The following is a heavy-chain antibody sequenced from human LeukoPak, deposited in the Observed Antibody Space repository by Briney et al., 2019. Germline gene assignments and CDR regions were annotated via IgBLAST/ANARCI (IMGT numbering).Heavy chain of an antibody. CDR3: ASALIYYYDSSGWDY. J-gene: IGHJ4*02. CDR2: IIPIFGTA. V-gene: IGHV1-69*01. CDR1: GGTFSSYA. Sequence: ASVKVSCKASGGTFSSYAISWVRQAPGQGLEWMGGIIPIFGTANYAQKFQGRVTITADESTSTAYMELSSLRSEDTAVYYCASALIYYYDSSGWDYWGQGTLVTVSS. D-gene: IGHD3-22*01.